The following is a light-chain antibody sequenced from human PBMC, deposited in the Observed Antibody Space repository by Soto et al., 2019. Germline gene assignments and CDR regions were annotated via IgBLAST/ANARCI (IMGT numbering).Light chain of an antibody. CDR3: QQYGSSPYT. V-gene: IGKV3-20*01. CDR1: QSVSSSY. Sequence: ELVLTQSPGTLSLSPGERATLSCRASQSVSSSYLAWYQQKPGQAPRLLIYGASSRDTGIPDRFSGSGSGRAFTITISRLEPEDFAVYYCQQYGSSPYTFGQGNKMEIK. CDR2: GAS. J-gene: IGKJ2*01.